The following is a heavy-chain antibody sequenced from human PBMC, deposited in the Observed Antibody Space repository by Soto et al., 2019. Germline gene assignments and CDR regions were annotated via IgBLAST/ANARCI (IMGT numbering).Heavy chain of an antibody. D-gene: IGHD3-3*01. CDR1: GGSISSYY. J-gene: IGHJ4*02. V-gene: IGHV4-59*01. Sequence: SETLSLTCTVSGGSISSYYWSWIRQPPGKGLEWIGYIYYSGSTNYNPSLKSRVTISVDTSKNQFSLKLSSVTAADTAVYYCAREVFWSGYYHYYFDYWGQGTLVTVSS. CDR3: AREVFWSGYYHYYFDY. CDR2: IYYSGST.